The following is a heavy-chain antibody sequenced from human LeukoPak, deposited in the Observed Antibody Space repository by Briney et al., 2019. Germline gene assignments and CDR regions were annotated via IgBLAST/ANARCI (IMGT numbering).Heavy chain of an antibody. CDR2: IYYSGST. V-gene: IGHV4-59*01. CDR1: GGSISGYY. CDR3: ARYGLAYTYDF. J-gene: IGHJ4*02. Sequence: SETLSLTCTVSGGSISGYYWSWIRQPPGKALEWIGYIYYSGSTNYNPSLKSRVSMSVDTSKNQFSLKLSSVTAADTAVYYCARYGLAYTYDFWGQGTLVTVSS. D-gene: IGHD3-16*01.